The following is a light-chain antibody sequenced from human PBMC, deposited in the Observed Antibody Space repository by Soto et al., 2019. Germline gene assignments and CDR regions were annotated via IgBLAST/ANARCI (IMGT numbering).Light chain of an antibody. V-gene: IGKV3-20*01. CDR3: QQYDNSPIT. CDR1: QSISSSF. CDR2: GAS. Sequence: EIVLTQSPVILSLSPGERASLSCGASQSISSSFLAWYQQKPGQAPRLLIYGASSRATGIPDRFSGTGSGTDFTLTISRLEPEDFAVYYCQQYDNSPITFGQGTRLEIK. J-gene: IGKJ5*01.